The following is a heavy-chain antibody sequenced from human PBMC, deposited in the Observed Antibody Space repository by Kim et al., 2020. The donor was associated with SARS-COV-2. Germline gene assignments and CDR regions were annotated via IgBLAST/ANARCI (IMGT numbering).Heavy chain of an antibody. Sequence: SETLSLTCTVSGGSISSYYWSWIRQPPGKGLEWIGYIYYSGSTNYNPSLKSRVTISVDTSKNQFSLKLSSVTAADTAVYYCARLAVTSSPNFDYWGQETLVTVSS. J-gene: IGHJ4*02. CDR3: ARLAVTSSPNFDY. CDR1: GGSISSYY. CDR2: IYYSGST. V-gene: IGHV4-59*01. D-gene: IGHD4-17*01.